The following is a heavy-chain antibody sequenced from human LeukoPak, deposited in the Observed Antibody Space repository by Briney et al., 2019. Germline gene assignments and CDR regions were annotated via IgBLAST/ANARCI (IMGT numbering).Heavy chain of an antibody. CDR1: GFTFSSYA. CDR2: ISYDGSNK. Sequence: PGRSLRLSCAASGFTFSSYAMHWVRQAPGKGLEWVAVISYDGSNKYYADSVKGRFTISRDNSKNTLYLQMNSLRAEDTAVYYCARDRRMQGLLWFGELSSRYNWFDPWGQGTLVTVSS. D-gene: IGHD3-10*01. J-gene: IGHJ5*02. V-gene: IGHV3-30-3*01. CDR3: ARDRRMQGLLWFGELSSRYNWFDP.